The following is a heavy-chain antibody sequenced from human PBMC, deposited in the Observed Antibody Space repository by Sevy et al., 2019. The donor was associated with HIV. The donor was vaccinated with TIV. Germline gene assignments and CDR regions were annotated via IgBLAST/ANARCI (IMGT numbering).Heavy chain of an antibody. CDR2: INYSGST. CDR1: GDSISSYY. J-gene: IGHJ4*02. Sequence: SETLSLTCTVSGDSISSYYWSWMRQPPGKGLEWIGYINYSGSTNYNPSLKSRVTMSVDTSKSQFSLNLNSVIAADTAVYFCARASGQSTSSRYFDFWGQGTLVTVSS. V-gene: IGHV4-59*01. D-gene: IGHD6-6*01. CDR3: ARASGQSTSSRYFDF.